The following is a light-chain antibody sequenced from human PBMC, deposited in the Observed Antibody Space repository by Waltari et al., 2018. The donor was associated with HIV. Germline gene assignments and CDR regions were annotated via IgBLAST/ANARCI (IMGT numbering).Light chain of an antibody. CDR3: QHYDSYPWT. J-gene: IGKJ1*01. CDR2: EAF. CDR1: QSISNW. Sequence: DIEMTQSPSTLSASIGDRVTITCRASQSISNWLAWYQHRPGKAPKLLIYEAFTLQAGVPSRFSGSSSGTEFTLTISSLQPDDFATYYCQHYDSYPWTFGQGT. V-gene: IGKV1-5*03.